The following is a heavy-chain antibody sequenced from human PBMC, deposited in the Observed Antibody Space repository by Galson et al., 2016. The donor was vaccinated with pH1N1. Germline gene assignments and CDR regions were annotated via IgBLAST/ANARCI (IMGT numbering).Heavy chain of an antibody. CDR1: GFALT. D-gene: IGHD3-16*02. J-gene: IGHJ4*02. V-gene: IGHV1-24*01. CDR3: ATLLGSLLADFSSPPDDY. CDR2: FDPTDEET. Sequence: SVKVSCKVYGFALTMHWVRQAPGKGLEWMGGFDPTDEETIYAQKFQGRLTLTDDASTDTVYMELRRLRSEDTAVYYCATLLGSLLADFSSPPDDYWGQGTLVTVSS.